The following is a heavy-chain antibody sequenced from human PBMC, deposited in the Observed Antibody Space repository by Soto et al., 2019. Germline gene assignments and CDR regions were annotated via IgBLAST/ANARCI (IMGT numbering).Heavy chain of an antibody. CDR2: IYSGGRN. Sequence: NPSESRSLTCTSSVGSISIFYWIWLRQPAGKGLEWIGRIYSGGRNNYNPSLKSRVTMSVDTSKNQFSLRLSSVTAADTAMYYCARGSSRWDYWGQGTMVTVSS. CDR1: VGSISIFY. V-gene: IGHV4-4*07. CDR3: ARGSSRWDY. D-gene: IGHD6-13*01. J-gene: IGHJ4*02.